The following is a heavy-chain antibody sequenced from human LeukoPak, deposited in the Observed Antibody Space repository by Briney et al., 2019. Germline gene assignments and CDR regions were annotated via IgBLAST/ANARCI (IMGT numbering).Heavy chain of an antibody. J-gene: IGHJ6*02. Sequence: SETLSLTCTVSGGSISSYYWSWIRQPPGKGLEWIGYIYYSGSTNYNPSLKSRVTISVDTSKNQFSLKLSSVTAADTAVYYCARHYYYGIDVWGQGTTVTVYS. CDR1: GGSISSYY. CDR2: IYYSGST. V-gene: IGHV4-59*08. CDR3: ARHYYYGIDV.